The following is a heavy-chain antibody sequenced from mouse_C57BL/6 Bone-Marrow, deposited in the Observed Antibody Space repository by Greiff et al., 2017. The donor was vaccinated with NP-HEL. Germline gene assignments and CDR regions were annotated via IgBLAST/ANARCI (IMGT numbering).Heavy chain of an antibody. CDR1: GYTFTDYN. CDR3: ARSTITTVDWYFDV. CDR2: INPNNGGT. V-gene: IGHV1-18*01. Sequence: VQLQQSGPELVKPGASVKIPCKASGYTFTDYNMDWVKQSHGKSLEWIGDINPNNGGTIYNQKFKGKATLTVDKSSSTAYMELRSLTSEDTAVYYCARSTITTVDWYFDVWGTGTTVTASS. D-gene: IGHD1-1*01. J-gene: IGHJ1*03.